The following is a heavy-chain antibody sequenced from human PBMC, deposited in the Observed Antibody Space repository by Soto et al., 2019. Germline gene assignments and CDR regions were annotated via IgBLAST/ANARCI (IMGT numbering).Heavy chain of an antibody. CDR3: ARSDSSGYYNSYGMDV. V-gene: IGHV1-69*01. J-gene: IGHJ6*02. CDR2: IIPIFGTA. CDR1: GGTFSSYA. D-gene: IGHD3-22*01. Sequence: QVQLVQSGAEVKKPGSSVKVSCKASGGTFSSYAISWVRQAPGQGLEWMGGIIPIFGTANYAQKFQGRVTITADESTSSAYMELSSLRSEDTAVYYCARSDSSGYYNSYGMDVWGQGTTVTVSS.